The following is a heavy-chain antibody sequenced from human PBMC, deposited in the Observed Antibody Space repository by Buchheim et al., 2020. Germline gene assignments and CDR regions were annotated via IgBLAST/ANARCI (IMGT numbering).Heavy chain of an antibody. J-gene: IGHJ6*02. D-gene: IGHD1-1*01. CDR1: GYTFSDYH. CDR2: INPNGGGT. V-gene: IGHV1-2*04. Sequence: QVQLVQSGAEVKKPGASVKVSCKASGYTFSDYHVNWVRQAPGQGLEWMGWINPNGGGTNYVQKFQGWVTMTRDTSTSTVYMELSSLRSEDTAVYYCAREGGTYYYYYGMDVWGQGTT. CDR3: AREGGTYYYYYGMDV.